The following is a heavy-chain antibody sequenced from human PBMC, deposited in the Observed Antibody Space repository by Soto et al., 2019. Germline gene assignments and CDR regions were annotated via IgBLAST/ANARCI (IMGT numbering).Heavy chain of an antibody. D-gene: IGHD5-18*01. Sequence: QVQLQQWGAGLLKPSETLSLTCAVYGGSFSGYYWSWIRQPPGKGLEWIGEINHSGSTNYNPSLMSRVTISVDTSKNQFSLKLSSVTAADTAVYYCATGGDTAMVPYYYYYGMDVWGQGTTVTVSS. J-gene: IGHJ6*02. CDR1: GGSFSGYY. CDR3: ATGGDTAMVPYYYYYGMDV. CDR2: INHSGST. V-gene: IGHV4-34*01.